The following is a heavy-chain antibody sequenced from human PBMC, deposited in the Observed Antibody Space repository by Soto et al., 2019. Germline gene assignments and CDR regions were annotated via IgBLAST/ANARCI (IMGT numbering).Heavy chain of an antibody. V-gene: IGHV1-69*13. CDR2: IIPIFGTA. J-gene: IGHJ6*02. CDR1: GGTFSSYA. D-gene: IGHD2-15*01. CDR3: ARDRAGYCSGGSCQPYYYYGMDV. Sequence: SVKVSCKASGGTFSSYAISWVRQAPGQGLEWMGGIIPIFGTANYAQKFQGRVTITADESTSTAYMELSSLRSEDTAVYYCARDRAGYCSGGSCQPYYYYGMDVWGQGATVTVSS.